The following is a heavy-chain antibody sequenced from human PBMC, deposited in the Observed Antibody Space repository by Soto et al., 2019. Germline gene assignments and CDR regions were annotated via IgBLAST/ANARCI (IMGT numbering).Heavy chain of an antibody. V-gene: IGHV5-51*01. J-gene: IGHJ4*02. CDR1: GYSFTNYW. CDR2: INPADSDT. CDR3: VRPDSTGYYTH. Sequence: GESLKISCKASGYSFTNYWIGWVRQMPGKGLEWMGIINPADSDTRYSPSFQGQVTVSVDKSISTAYLQRGSLKASDTAMYYCVRPDSTGYYTHWGQGTSVTVSS. D-gene: IGHD3-22*01.